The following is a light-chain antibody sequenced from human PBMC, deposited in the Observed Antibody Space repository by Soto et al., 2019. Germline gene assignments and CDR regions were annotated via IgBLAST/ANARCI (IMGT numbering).Light chain of an antibody. J-gene: IGKJ5*01. V-gene: IGKV1-5*01. CDR2: DAS. CDR3: QQYHRSSIT. CDR1: QSLNNE. Sequence: DIQMTQSPSTLSASVGARVPITCRASQSLNNELAWYQQNPGKAPNLLMHDASTLERGVPSRFSGTGSGTEFTLTISSLQPDDFATYYCQQYHRSSITFGQGTRLEIK.